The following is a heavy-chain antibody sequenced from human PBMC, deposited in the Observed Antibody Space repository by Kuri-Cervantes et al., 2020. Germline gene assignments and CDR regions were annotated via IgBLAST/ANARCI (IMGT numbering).Heavy chain of an antibody. Sequence: GGSLRLSCAASGFTFDSYTMNWARQAPGKGLEWVSAISASGGNTYYADPVKGRFTISRDNSKNTLYLQMNSLRSDDTAVYYCARVRSGTSRRGGYFDYWGQGTLVTVSS. CDR1: GFTFDSYT. V-gene: IGHV3-23*01. CDR3: ARVRSGTSRRGGYFDY. D-gene: IGHD2-2*01. CDR2: ISASGGNT. J-gene: IGHJ4*02.